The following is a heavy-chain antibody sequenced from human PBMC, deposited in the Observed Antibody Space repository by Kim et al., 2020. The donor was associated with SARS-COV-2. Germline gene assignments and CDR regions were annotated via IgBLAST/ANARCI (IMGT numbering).Heavy chain of an antibody. D-gene: IGHD3-22*01. V-gene: IGHV3-21*04. CDR3: ARDYDSSGYLYGMDV. J-gene: IGHJ6*02. Sequence: GGSLRLSCAASGFTFSSYNMNWVRQAPGKGLEWVSSISSSSSYIYYADSVKGRFTISRDNAKISLYLQMNSLRAEDTAVYYCARDYDSSGYLYGMDVWGQGTTVTVSS. CDR1: GFTFSSYN. CDR2: ISSSSSYI.